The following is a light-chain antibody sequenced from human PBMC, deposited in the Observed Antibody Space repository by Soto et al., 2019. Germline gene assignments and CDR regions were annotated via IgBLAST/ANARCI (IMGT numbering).Light chain of an antibody. Sequence: QSVLTQPPSASGTPGQRVTISCSGSSSNIGSNYVYWYQQLPGTAPKLLIYRNNHRPSGVPDRFSGSKSGTSASLAISGLRSEDEADYYCAAWDDSLSAPWVFGGGTKLTVL. CDR3: AAWDDSLSAPWV. V-gene: IGLV1-47*01. J-gene: IGLJ3*02. CDR1: SSNIGSNY. CDR2: RNN.